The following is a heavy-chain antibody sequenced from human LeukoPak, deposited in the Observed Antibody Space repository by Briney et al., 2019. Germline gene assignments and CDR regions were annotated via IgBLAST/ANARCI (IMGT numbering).Heavy chain of an antibody. V-gene: IGHV4-61*02. CDR3: ARVGDSGLSDY. CDR2: IYTSGST. J-gene: IGHJ4*02. CDR1: DGSISSGGYY. D-gene: IGHD5-12*01. Sequence: PSETLSLTCTVSDGSISSGGYYWSWIRQPAGKGLEWIGRIYTSGSTNYNPSLKSRVTMSVDTSKNQFSLKLSSVTAADTAVYYCARVGDSGLSDYWGQGTLVTVSS.